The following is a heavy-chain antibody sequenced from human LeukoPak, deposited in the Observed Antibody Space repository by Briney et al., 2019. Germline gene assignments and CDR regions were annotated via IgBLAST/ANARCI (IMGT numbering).Heavy chain of an antibody. Sequence: GGSLRLSCAASGFTVSSNYMSWVRQAPGKGLEWVSVIYSGGSTYYADSVKGRFTISRDNSRNTLYLQMNSLRAEDTAVYYCASDGIDYYDSSGYHDAFDIWGQGTMVTVSS. CDR3: ASDGIDYYDSSGYHDAFDI. J-gene: IGHJ3*02. CDR2: IYSGGST. D-gene: IGHD3-22*01. CDR1: GFTVSSNY. V-gene: IGHV3-66*01.